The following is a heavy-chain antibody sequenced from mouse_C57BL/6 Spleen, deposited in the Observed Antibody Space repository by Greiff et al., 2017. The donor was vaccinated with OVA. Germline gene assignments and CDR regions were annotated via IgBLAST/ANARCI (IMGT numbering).Heavy chain of an antibody. V-gene: IGHV1-82*01. J-gene: IGHJ1*03. CDR1: GYAFSSSW. D-gene: IGHD2-3*01. CDR2: IYPGDGDT. Sequence: VNLVESGPELVKPGASVKISCKASGYAFSSSWMNWVKQRPGKGLEWIGRIYPGDGDTNYNGKFKGKATLTADKSSSTAYMQLSSLTSEDSAVYFCARSVYDFYWYFDVWGTGTTVTVSS. CDR3: ARSVYDFYWYFDV.